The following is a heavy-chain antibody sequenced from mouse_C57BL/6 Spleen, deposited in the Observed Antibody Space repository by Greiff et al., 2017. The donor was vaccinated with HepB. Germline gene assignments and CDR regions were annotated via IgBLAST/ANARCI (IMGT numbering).Heavy chain of an antibody. V-gene: IGHV1-22*01. CDR2: INPNNGGT. CDR1: GYTFTDYN. D-gene: IGHD2-3*01. Sequence: VQLQQSGPELVKPGASVKMSCKASGYTFTDYNMHWVKQSHGKSLEWIGYINPNNGGTSYNQKFKGKATLTVNKSSSTAYMELRSLTSEDSAVYYCARGGDDVYWYFDVWGTGTTVTVSS. CDR3: ARGGDDVYWYFDV. J-gene: IGHJ1*03.